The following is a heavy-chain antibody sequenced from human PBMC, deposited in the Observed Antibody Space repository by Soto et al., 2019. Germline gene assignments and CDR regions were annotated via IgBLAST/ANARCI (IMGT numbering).Heavy chain of an antibody. CDR2: INHSGDT. Sequence: QVQLQESGPGLVKPSGTLSLTCGVFGGSISNSNWWTWVRQSSGKGLEWIGQINHSGDTNYNPSLKSRVTLSVDTSKNHLSLKLTSVTAADTAVYYCARVSPFYDILTGRYHYYRLDVWGQGTTVTVSS. CDR1: GGSISNSNW. D-gene: IGHD3-9*01. V-gene: IGHV4-4*02. J-gene: IGHJ6*02. CDR3: ARVSPFYDILTGRYHYYRLDV.